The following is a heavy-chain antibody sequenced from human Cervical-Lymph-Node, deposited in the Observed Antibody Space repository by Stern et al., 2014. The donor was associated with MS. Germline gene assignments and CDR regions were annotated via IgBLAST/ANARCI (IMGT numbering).Heavy chain of an antibody. V-gene: IGHV3-30*18. Sequence: QEQLEDSGGGVVQPGRPLRLSCAASGFPFSLYAMHWVRQAPGKGLEWVAAISYNGGNKFYQDLVKGRFTIYSVTSTSTPYLQQYSLRPKDTAIYYCANEPRIYDSSGYLDAWGQGTVVTVCS. CDR1: GFPFSLYA. J-gene: IGHJ5*02. CDR3: ANEPRIYDSSGYLDA. D-gene: IGHD3-22*01. CDR2: ISYNGGNK.